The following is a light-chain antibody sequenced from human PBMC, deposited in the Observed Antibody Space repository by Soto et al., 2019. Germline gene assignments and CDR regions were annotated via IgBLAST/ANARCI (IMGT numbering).Light chain of an antibody. CDR3: CSYAGSSPYV. J-gene: IGLJ1*01. CDR2: EGS. CDR1: SSDFGSYNL. Sequence: QSVLTQPASVSGSPGQSITISCTGTSSDFGSYNLVSWYQQHPGKAPKLMIYEGSKRPSGVSNRFSGSKSGNTASLTISGLQAEDEADYYCCSYAGSSPYVFGTGTKVTVL. V-gene: IGLV2-23*01.